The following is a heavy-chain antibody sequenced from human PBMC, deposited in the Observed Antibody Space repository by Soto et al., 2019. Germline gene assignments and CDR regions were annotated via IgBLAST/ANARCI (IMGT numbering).Heavy chain of an antibody. D-gene: IGHD4-17*01. CDR3: ARRYSVTTAYYYYGMDV. V-gene: IGHV3-48*03. CDR2: ISSSGSTI. J-gene: IGHJ6*02. Sequence: PGGSLRLSCAASGFTFSSYEMNWVRQAPGKGMEWVSYISSSGSTIYYADSVKGRFTISRDNAKNSLYLQMNSLRAEDTAVYYFARRYSVTTAYYYYGMDVWGQGTTVTVSS. CDR1: GFTFSSYE.